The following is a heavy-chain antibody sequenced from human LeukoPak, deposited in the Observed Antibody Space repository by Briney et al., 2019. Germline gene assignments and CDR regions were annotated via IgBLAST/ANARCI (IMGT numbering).Heavy chain of an antibody. J-gene: IGHJ4*02. V-gene: IGHV3-9*01. CDR2: ISWNSGSI. CDR3: AEASGTDYYDSSGNYYFDY. CDR1: GFTFDDYA. Sequence: GRSLRLSCAASGFTFDDYAMHWVRQAPGKGLEWVSGISWNSGSIGYADSVKGRFTISRDNAKNSLYLQMNSLRAEDTALYYCAEASGTDYYDSSGNYYFDYWGQGTLVTVSS. D-gene: IGHD3-22*01.